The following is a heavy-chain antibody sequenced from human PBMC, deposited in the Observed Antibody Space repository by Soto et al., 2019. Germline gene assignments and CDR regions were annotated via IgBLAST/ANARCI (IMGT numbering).Heavy chain of an antibody. J-gene: IGHJ2*01. D-gene: IGHD6-13*01. CDR3: AKDLRGPEAGAWYFDL. CDR2: ITANGGHT. Sequence: EVQLLESGGGLVQPGGSLRLSCAASGLTFSHYAMGWVRQAPGKGLEWVSAITANGGHTYYADSVQGRFTISRDNSQNTLYMQMTSLRAEDTAVYYCAKDLRGPEAGAWYFDLWGRGTLVTVSS. V-gene: IGHV3-23*01. CDR1: GLTFSHYA.